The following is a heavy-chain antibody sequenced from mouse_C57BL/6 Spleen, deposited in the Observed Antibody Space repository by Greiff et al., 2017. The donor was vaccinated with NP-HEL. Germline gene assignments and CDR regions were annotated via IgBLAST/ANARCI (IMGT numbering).Heavy chain of an antibody. V-gene: IGHV1-82*01. CDR2: IYPGDGDT. D-gene: IGHD2-3*01. CDR1: GYAFSSSW. Sequence: QVQLQQSGPELVKPGASVKISCKASGYAFSSSWMNWVKQRPGRGLEWIGRIYPGDGDTNYNGKFKGKATLTADKSSSTAYMQLSSLTSEDTAVYFCARSRGDGYYFDDWGQGTTLTVSS. J-gene: IGHJ2*01. CDR3: ARSRGDGYYFDD.